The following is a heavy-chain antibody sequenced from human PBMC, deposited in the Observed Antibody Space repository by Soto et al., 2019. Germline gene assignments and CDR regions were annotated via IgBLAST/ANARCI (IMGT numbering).Heavy chain of an antibody. CDR3: AIFLREVDPAMIPGAY. J-gene: IGHJ4*02. CDR1: GFTFSNYG. CDR2: ISYDGSNE. V-gene: IGHV3-30*03. D-gene: IGHD5-18*01. Sequence: QVELVESGGGVVQPGGSLRLSCAASGFTFSNYGMHWVRQAPGKGLEWAAVISYDGSNEYYADSVKGRFSISRDNSKNTLYLQMNSLRTEDTAIYCCAIFLREVDPAMIPGAYWGQGTLVTVSS.